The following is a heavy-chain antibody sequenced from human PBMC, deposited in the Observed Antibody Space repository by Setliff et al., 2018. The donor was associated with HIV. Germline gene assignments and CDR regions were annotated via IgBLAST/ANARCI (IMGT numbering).Heavy chain of an antibody. D-gene: IGHD4-17*01. CDR3: ARGGNGDYISVGYYYFMDV. V-gene: IGHV3-66*02. CDR1: GFSVSGNY. J-gene: IGHJ6*03. Sequence: GGSLRLSCEASGFSVSGNYTTWVRQAPGKGLEWVSVTYYVGTTIYADSVKGRFTVSRDTSKNTLYLQMDNLRPEDTAVCSCARGGNGDYISVGYYYFMDVWGKGTTVTVSS. CDR2: TYYVGTT.